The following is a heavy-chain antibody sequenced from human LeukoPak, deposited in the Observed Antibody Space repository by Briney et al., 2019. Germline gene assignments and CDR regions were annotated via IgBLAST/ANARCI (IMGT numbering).Heavy chain of an antibody. CDR3: ARGLYCSSTSCHIYYYYGMDV. V-gene: IGHV3-7*01. J-gene: IGHJ6*02. CDR1: GFTFSSYW. Sequence: PGGSLRLSCAASGFTFSSYWMRWVRQAPGKGLEWVANIKQDGSEKYYVDSVKGRFTISRDNAKNSLYLQMNSLRAEDTAVYYCARGLYCSSTSCHIYYYYGMDVWGQGTTVTVSS. CDR2: IKQDGSEK. D-gene: IGHD2-2*01.